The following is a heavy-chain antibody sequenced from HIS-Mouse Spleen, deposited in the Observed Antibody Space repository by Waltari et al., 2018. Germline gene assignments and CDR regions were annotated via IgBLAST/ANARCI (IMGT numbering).Heavy chain of an antibody. CDR1: GGSISSYY. J-gene: IGHJ3*02. CDR3: ARDFHDFWSGYYGGDKKHDAFDI. V-gene: IGHV4-4*07. CDR2: IYTSGST. D-gene: IGHD3-3*01. Sequence: QVQLQESGPGLVKPSETLSLTCTVSGGSISSYYWSWIRQPAGKGREWIGRIYTSGSTHYTPSLKSRVTMSVDTSKNQFYLKLSSVTAADTAVYYCARDFHDFWSGYYGGDKKHDAFDIWGQGTMVTVSS.